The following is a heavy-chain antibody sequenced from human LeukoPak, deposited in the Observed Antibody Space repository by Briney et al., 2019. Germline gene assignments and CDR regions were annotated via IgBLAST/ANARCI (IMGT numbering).Heavy chain of an antibody. CDR2: ISGSGGST. D-gene: IGHD3-3*01. CDR1: GLSVSSNF. J-gene: IGHJ4*02. Sequence: GGSLRLSCAATGLSVSSNFMSWVRQAPGKGLEWVSSISGSGGSTFYADSVKGRFTISRDNSKNTLYVQMNSLRAEDTAVYYCAKGYDFWSGGLDYWGQGTLVTVSS. V-gene: IGHV3-23*01. CDR3: AKGYDFWSGGLDY.